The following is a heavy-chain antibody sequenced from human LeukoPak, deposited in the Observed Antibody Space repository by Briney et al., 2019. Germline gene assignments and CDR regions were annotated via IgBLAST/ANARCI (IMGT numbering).Heavy chain of an antibody. Sequence: GESLKISCKGSGYSFANYWIGWVRQMPGRGLELMGIIYPGDSQTRYSPSFQGQVTISADKFISTAYLQWSSLKASDTAIYYCARSSVNWFDPWGQGTLVTVSS. V-gene: IGHV5-51*01. CDR3: ARSSVNWFDP. CDR2: IYPGDSQT. D-gene: IGHD3-3*01. CDR1: GYSFANYW. J-gene: IGHJ5*02.